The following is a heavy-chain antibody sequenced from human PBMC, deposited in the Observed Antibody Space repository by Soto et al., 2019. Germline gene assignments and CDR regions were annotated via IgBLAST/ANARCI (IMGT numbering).Heavy chain of an antibody. D-gene: IGHD1-26*01. CDR1: GLTFSNFA. CDR2: ISASGGST. Sequence: PGGSLRLSCVASGLTFSNFAMSWVRQAPGKGLEWVSAISASGGSTYYADSVKGRFTISRDNSKNTLYLQMKRLRAEDTAVYYCAKDERTNRATWQNGFDPWGQGTQVTVSS. CDR3: AKDERTNRATWQNGFDP. V-gene: IGHV3-23*01. J-gene: IGHJ5*02.